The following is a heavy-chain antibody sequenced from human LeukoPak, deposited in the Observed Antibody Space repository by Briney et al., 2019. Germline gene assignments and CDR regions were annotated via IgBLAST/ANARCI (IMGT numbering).Heavy chain of an antibody. D-gene: IGHD2-15*01. CDR3: ARESGGNTMAGDY. CDR1: GYRLTNRG. Sequence: ASVKVSCKASGYRLTNRGISCVRQAPGQGLEWMGWISTYTGDTNFAQNFQGRVTLTTDTTTSTAYMELRSLRSDDTAVYYCARESGGNTMAGDYWGQGTLVTVSS. CDR2: ISTYTGDT. J-gene: IGHJ4*02. V-gene: IGHV1-18*01.